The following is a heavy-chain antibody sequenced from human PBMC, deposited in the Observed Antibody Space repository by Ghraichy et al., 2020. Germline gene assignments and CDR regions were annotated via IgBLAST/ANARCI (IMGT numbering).Heavy chain of an antibody. V-gene: IGHV3-30*18. J-gene: IGHJ4*02. Sequence: GGSLRLSCAASGFTFSSYGMHWVRQAPGKGLEWVAVISYDGSNKYYADSVKGRFTISRDNSKNTLYLQMNSLRAEDTAVYYCAKEKAPAARGTGGFDYWGQGTLVTVSS. D-gene: IGHD3-16*01. CDR2: ISYDGSNK. CDR3: AKEKAPAARGTGGFDY. CDR1: GFTFSSYG.